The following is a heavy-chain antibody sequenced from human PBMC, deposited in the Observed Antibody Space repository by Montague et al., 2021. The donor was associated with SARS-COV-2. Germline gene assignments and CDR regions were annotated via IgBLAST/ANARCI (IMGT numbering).Heavy chain of an antibody. V-gene: IGHV4-34*01. CDR3: AGGRQHINMVVVVVTGGEYYFDF. CDR2: INHRGGT. CDR1: DGSFSDYS. Sequence: SETLSLTCAVYDGSFSDYSWTWIRQPPGKGLEWIGEINHRGGTNYNPSLKSRVTISVDTSKNQFSLKMTSVTAADTAVYYCAGGRQHINMVVVVVTGGEYYFDFWGQGTLVTVSS. D-gene: IGHD3-22*01. J-gene: IGHJ4*02.